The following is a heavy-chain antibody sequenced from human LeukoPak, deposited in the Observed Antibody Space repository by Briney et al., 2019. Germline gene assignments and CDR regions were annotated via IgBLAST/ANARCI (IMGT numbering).Heavy chain of an antibody. J-gene: IGHJ4*02. V-gene: IGHV3-53*01. CDR2: LYSDGNT. Sequence: GALRLSCAASGFTVITNDMTWVRQAPGKGLEWVSVLYSDGNTKYADSVQGRFTISRDNSKNSLYLEMNSLSPDDTAVYYCARGVEPLAANTLAYWGQGTLVTVSS. CDR1: GFTVITND. CDR3: ARGVEPLAANTLAY. D-gene: IGHD1-14*01.